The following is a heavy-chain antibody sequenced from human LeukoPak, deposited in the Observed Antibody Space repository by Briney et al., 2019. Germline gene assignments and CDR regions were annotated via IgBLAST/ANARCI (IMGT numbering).Heavy chain of an antibody. CDR1: GFTFRSYW. CDR3: ARDRGVSYFDY. D-gene: IGHD5/OR15-5a*01. Sequence: PGGSLRLSCAASGFTFRSYWMHWVRQGPGKGLVWVSIINSDENSSTYADSVKGRFTISRDNANNMLYLQMNSLRAEDTAVYYCARDRGVSYFDYWGQGTLVTVSS. J-gene: IGHJ4*02. V-gene: IGHV3-74*01. CDR2: INSDENSS.